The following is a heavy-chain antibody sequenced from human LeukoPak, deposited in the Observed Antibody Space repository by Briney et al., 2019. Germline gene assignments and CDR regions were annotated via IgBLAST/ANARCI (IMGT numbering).Heavy chain of an antibody. CDR1: GYRFSIYW. D-gene: IGHD1-26*01. CDR3: ARRVGANDAFDF. V-gene: IGHV5-51*01. Sequence: PGESLNISCKGSGYRFSIYWIAWVRQMPGKGLEWLGIIYPGDSDTRYSPSFQGQVTVSVDNSINTAYLQWSSLKASDTAIYYCARRVGANDAFDFWGQGTMVNVFS. J-gene: IGHJ3*01. CDR2: IYPGDSDT.